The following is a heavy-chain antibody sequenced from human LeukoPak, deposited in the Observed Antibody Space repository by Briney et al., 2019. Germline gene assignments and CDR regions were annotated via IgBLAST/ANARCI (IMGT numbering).Heavy chain of an antibody. CDR3: ATRPEYNWNDGSAFDI. CDR2: IIPTFGTA. Sequence: GASVKVSCKASGGTFSSYAISWVRQAPGQGLEWMGGIIPTFGTANYAQKFQGRVTITADESTSTAYMELSSLRSEDTAVYYCATRPEYNWNDGSAFDIWGQGIMVTVSS. J-gene: IGHJ3*02. V-gene: IGHV1-69*13. D-gene: IGHD1-20*01. CDR1: GGTFSSYA.